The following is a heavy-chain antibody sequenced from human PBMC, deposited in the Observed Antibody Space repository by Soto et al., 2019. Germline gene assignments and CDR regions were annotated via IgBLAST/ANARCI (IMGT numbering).Heavy chain of an antibody. D-gene: IGHD3-9*01. CDR2: IYYSGTT. CDR1: GGSISSGGYY. Sequence: QVQLQGSGPGLVKPSQTLSLTCTVSGGSISSGGYYWSWIRQLSGKGLEWIGYIYYSGTTYYKPSLKSRVRISVDTSKNQFSLELNSVTAADTAVYYCARGSRPFECFDPWGQGTLVTVSS. CDR3: ARGSRPFECFDP. V-gene: IGHV4-31*03. J-gene: IGHJ5*02.